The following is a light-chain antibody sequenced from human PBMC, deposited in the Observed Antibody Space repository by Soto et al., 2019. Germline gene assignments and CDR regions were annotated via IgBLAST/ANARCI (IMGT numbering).Light chain of an antibody. CDR2: GAS. V-gene: IGKV3-20*01. CDR1: QSVSSSY. Sequence: EIVLTQSPGTLSLSPGERATLSCRASQSVSSSYLAWYQQRPGQAPRLLVNGASSRATGIPDRFSGSGSGTDFTLTSSRQEPEDFAGYYCQQDVSSPYTFGQGTKLEIK. J-gene: IGKJ2*01. CDR3: QQDVSSPYT.